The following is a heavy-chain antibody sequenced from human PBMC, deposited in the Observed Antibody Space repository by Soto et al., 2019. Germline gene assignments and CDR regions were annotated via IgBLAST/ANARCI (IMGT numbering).Heavy chain of an antibody. D-gene: IGHD2-21*02. CDR2: IYWDDDK. J-gene: IGHJ6*02. CDR3: IQSRCGGDCLQSYASYYYYGMDV. CDR1: AFSLSTGGVG. V-gene: IGHV2-5*02. Sequence: QITLKESGPTLVKPTQPLTLTCTFPAFSLSTGGVGVGWIRQPPGKALECLALIYWDDDKRYSQSLRSRLTITKDTSKNQVVLTMTNMDPVDTATYYCIQSRCGGDCLQSYASYYYYGMDVWGQGTTVTVSS.